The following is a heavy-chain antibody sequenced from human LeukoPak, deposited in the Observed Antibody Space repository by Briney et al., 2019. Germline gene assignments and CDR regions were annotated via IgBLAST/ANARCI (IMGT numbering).Heavy chain of an antibody. V-gene: IGHV4-61*02. CDR3: AREPHLGRYSSSRSSFDY. Sequence: SQTLSLTCTASGGSITSGNYYWSWIRQPAGEGLEWIGRIYPSGNTNYNPSLKSRVTISVDTSKNQFSLKLSSVTASDTAVYYCAREPHLGRYSSSRSSFDYWGQGTLVTVSS. CDR1: GGSITSGNYY. CDR2: IYPSGNT. D-gene: IGHD6-13*01. J-gene: IGHJ4*02.